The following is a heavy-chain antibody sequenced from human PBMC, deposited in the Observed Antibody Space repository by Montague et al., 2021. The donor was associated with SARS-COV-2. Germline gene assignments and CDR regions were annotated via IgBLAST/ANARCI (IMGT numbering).Heavy chain of an antibody. J-gene: IGHJ4*02. Sequence: SETLSLTCTVSGGSISSSGYYWGWIRQPPGKGLEWIGSIYYSGSTYHNPSLKSRVTMSVDTSKNQFSLKLSSVTAADTAVYYCAGRDLRWLRWGYYDYWGQGTLVTVSS. D-gene: IGHD5-12*01. V-gene: IGHV4-39*01. CDR2: IYYSGST. CDR1: GGSISSSGYY. CDR3: AGRDLRWLRWGYYDY.